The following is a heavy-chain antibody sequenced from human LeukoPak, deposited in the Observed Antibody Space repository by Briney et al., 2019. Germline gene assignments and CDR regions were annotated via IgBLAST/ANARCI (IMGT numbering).Heavy chain of an antibody. Sequence: GGSLRLSCAASGFTVSTNYMSWVRQAPGKGLEWVSIIYGGGSTYYADSVKGRFTISRDISKNTLYLQMNSLRAEDTAVYYCAREILGALGDWGQGALVTVSS. CDR2: IYGGGST. D-gene: IGHD1-26*01. CDR1: GFTVSTNY. CDR3: AREILGALGD. J-gene: IGHJ4*02. V-gene: IGHV3-53*01.